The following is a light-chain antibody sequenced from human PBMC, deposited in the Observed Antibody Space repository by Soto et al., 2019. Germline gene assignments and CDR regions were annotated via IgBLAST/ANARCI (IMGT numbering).Light chain of an antibody. J-gene: IGKJ1*01. CDR1: QSISKW. CDR3: QQYDGYPLT. Sequence: DIQMTQPPSTLSASIGDRVTITCRASQSISKWLAWHQQAPEKAPNVLIFGASTLQSGVPSRFSRSGSGTEFTLTIGSLQPDDFATYYCQQYDGYPLTLGQGTKVDSK. CDR2: GAS. V-gene: IGKV1-5*01.